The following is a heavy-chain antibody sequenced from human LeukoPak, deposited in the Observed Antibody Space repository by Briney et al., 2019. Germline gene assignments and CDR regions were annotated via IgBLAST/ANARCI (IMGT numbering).Heavy chain of an antibody. CDR1: GFTFSSHC. J-gene: IGHJ4*02. V-gene: IGHV3-7*03. CDR2: IVQDGSQK. D-gene: IGHD1-26*01. Sequence: PGGSLRLSCAASGFTFSSHCMSWVRQAPGKGLEWVANIVQDGSQKYYVDSVKGRFTISRDNGKNSLYLQMNSMRAEDTAVYYCGRNEKWGRDYWGQGTLVTVSS. CDR3: GRNEKWGRDY.